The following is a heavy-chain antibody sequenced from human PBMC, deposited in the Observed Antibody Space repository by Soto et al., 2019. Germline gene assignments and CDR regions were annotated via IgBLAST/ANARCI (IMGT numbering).Heavy chain of an antibody. CDR3: ARDRRVRGSDLLAGY. CDR2: ISAYNGNT. D-gene: IGHD3-10*01. CDR1: GYTFTSYG. J-gene: IGHJ4*02. V-gene: IGHV1-18*01. Sequence: QVQLVQSGAEVKKPGASVKVSCKASGYTFTSYGISWVRQAPGQGREWMGWISAYNGNTNYAQKLQGRVTMTTDTSTSTAYMELRSLRSDDTDVYYCARDRRVRGSDLLAGYWGQGTLVTVSS.